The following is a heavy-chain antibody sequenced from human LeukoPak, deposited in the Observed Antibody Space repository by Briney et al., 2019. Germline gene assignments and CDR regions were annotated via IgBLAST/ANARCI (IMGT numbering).Heavy chain of an antibody. V-gene: IGHV4-34*01. CDR1: GGSFSGYY. CDR2: INHSGST. J-gene: IGHJ4*02. CDR3: AVGRDGYRSLEY. Sequence: PSETLSLTCAVYGGSFSGYYWSWIRQPPGKGLEWIGEINHSGSTNYNPSLKSRVTISVDTSKNQFSLKLSSVTAADTAVYYCAVGRDGYRSLEYWGEGTLVSVSS. D-gene: IGHD5-24*01.